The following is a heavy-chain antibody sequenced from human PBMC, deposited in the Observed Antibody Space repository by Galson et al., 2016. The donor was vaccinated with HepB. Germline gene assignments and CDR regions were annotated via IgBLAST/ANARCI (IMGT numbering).Heavy chain of an antibody. J-gene: IGHJ4*02. Sequence: SLRLSCAASGFTFSNHDMHWVRQAPGKGLEWVALISYDGSNEYYSDSVKGRFTISRDNSKNTMYLQMNRVRLEDTAVYYCAKDLWRRGFLDHWGQGTLVTVSS. CDR3: AKDLWRRGFLDH. D-gene: IGHD2-21*01. V-gene: IGHV3-30*18. CDR2: ISYDGSNE. CDR1: GFTFSNHD.